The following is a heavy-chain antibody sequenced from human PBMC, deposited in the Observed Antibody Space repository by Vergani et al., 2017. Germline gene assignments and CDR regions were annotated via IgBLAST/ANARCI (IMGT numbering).Heavy chain of an antibody. CDR2: IKQDGSEK. J-gene: IGHJ4*02. CDR3: ARSLDY. V-gene: IGHV3-7*01. Sequence: EVQLVESGGGLVQPGGSLRLSCAVSGFTLSNYWMDWVRQAPGKGLEWVANIKQDGSEKFYVDSVKGRFTISRDNAKNSVYLQMNSLRAEDTAVYFCARSLDYWGQGTLVTVSS. CDR1: GFTLSNYW.